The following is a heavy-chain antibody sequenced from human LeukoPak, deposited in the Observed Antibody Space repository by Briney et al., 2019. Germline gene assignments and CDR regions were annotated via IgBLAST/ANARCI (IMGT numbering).Heavy chain of an antibody. CDR2: ITDSGGNT. CDR3: AKGSADARPYYFDY. Sequence: GGSLRLSCAASGFTFSSYAMSWVRQAPGKGLEWVSAITDSGGNTLHADSVKGRFTISRDNSKNTLYLQMSSVRAEDTAIYYCAKGSADARPYYFDYWGQGTLVTVSS. J-gene: IGHJ4*02. CDR1: GFTFSSYA. D-gene: IGHD2-15*01. V-gene: IGHV3-23*01.